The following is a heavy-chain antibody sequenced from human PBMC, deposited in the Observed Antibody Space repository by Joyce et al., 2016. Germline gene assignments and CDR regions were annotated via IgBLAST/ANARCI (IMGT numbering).Heavy chain of an antibody. CDR3: ARDSVGPTLIFDY. Sequence: QVQLQESGPGLVKPSETLSLTCTVSGGSISSYYWSWIRQPPGKGQEWIGYIYYTERTDSNPSLKSRVTMSADTYKDQFALKLDSVTAADTAIYYCARDSVGPTLIFDYWGQGSLVTVSS. CDR1: GGSISSYY. V-gene: IGHV4-59*01. J-gene: IGHJ4*02. CDR2: IYYTERT. D-gene: IGHD1-26*01.